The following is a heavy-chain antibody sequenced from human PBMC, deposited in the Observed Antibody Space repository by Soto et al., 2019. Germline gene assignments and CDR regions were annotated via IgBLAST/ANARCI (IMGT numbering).Heavy chain of an antibody. J-gene: IGHJ4*02. Sequence: PGGSLRLSCAASGFTFSSYAMSWVRQAPGKGLEWVSAISGSGGSTYYADSVKGRFTISRDNSKNTLYLQMNSLRAEDTAVYYCVKDTVAATTHYFDYWGQGTLVTVSS. CDR2: ISGSGGST. CDR3: VKDTVAATTHYFDY. CDR1: GFTFSSYA. D-gene: IGHD2-15*01. V-gene: IGHV3-23*01.